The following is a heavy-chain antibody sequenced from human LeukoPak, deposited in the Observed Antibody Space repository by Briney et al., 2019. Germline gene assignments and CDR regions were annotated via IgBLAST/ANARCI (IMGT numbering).Heavy chain of an antibody. Sequence: PGRSLRLSCAASGFTFSSYGMHWVRQAPGKGLEWVAVIWDDGSNKYYADSVRGRITISRDNSKNTLYLQMNSLRAEDTAVYYCAKDGLGAHKAMYYYYYYYMDVWGIGTTVTVSS. V-gene: IGHV3-33*06. J-gene: IGHJ6*03. D-gene: IGHD5-18*01. CDR2: IWDDGSNK. CDR3: AKDGLGAHKAMYYYYYYYMDV. CDR1: GFTFSSYG.